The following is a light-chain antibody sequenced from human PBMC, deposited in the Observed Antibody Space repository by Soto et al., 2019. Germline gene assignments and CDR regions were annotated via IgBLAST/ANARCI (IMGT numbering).Light chain of an antibody. CDR1: SSHAGGYNY. V-gene: IGLV2-8*01. CDR3: SSYGGYNNVV. Sequence: QSALTQPHAASGSPGQSVTISCTGTSSHAGGYNYVSWFQQHPGKAPKLIIHEVNQRPSGVPDRFSGSKSGNTASLTVSGLQAEDEGTYYCSSYGGYNNVVFGTGTKVT. CDR2: EVN. J-gene: IGLJ1*01.